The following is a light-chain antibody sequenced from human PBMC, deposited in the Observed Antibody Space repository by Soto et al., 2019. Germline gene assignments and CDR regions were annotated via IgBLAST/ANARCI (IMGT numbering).Light chain of an antibody. CDR3: QQYDDWPLT. CDR1: QSVGKN. V-gene: IGKV3-15*01. Sequence: EIVLTQSPATLSVSPGERATLSCRASQSVGKNLAWYQQKPGQAPRLLIFATSTRATGVPARFSGSGSGTEFTLPISSLQSEVFAVYYWQQYDDWPLTFGVVAKVEI. J-gene: IGKJ4*01. CDR2: ATS.